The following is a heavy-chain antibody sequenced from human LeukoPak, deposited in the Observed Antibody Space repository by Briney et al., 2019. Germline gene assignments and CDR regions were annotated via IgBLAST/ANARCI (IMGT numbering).Heavy chain of an antibody. J-gene: IGHJ4*02. CDR1: GGSISSYY. CDR2: IHTSVRT. D-gene: IGHD3-22*01. CDR3: ARDRYYYDSSAYYYFFHY. Sequence: SETLSLTCTVSGGSISSYYWSWIRQPAGKGLEWIGRIHTSVRTNYNPSLKSRVTMSVDTSKNQFSLKLSSVTAADTAVYYCARDRYYYDSSAYYYFFHYWGRGTLVTVSS. V-gene: IGHV4-4*07.